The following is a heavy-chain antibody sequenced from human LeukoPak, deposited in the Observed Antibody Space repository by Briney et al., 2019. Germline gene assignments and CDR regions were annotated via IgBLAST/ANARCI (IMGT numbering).Heavy chain of an antibody. D-gene: IGHD5-18*01. V-gene: IGHV4-39*07. CDR1: GGSISSSSYY. J-gene: IGHJ4*02. Sequence: SETLSLTCTVSGGSISSSSYYWGWIRQPPGKGLEWIGRTHTSGDTNYNPSLKSRVTLSVDTSKNQFSLNLSSVTAADAAMYYCSRENTADGYPYYLDYWGQGTLVTVSS. CDR3: SRENTADGYPYYLDY. CDR2: THTSGDT.